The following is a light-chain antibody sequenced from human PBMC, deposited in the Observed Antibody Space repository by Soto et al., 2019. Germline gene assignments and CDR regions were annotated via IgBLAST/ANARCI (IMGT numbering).Light chain of an antibody. CDR2: WAS. V-gene: IGKV4-1*01. CDR1: RSVLYSSNNKNY. J-gene: IGKJ1*01. CDR3: QQYYSTPPT. Sequence: DIVMTQSPDSLAVSLGERATINCKSSRSVLYSSNNKNYLVWYQQKSGQPPKLLISWASIRESGVPDRFGGSGSGTDFTLTISSLQAEDVAVYYCQQYYSTPPTFGQGTKVDIK.